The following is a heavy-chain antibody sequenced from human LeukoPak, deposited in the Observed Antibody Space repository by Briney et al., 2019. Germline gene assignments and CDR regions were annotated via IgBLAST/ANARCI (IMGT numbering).Heavy chain of an antibody. CDR3: ARGNPATPRFDP. CDR2: IYYSGST. CDR1: GGSISSSSYY. Sequence: SETLSLTCTVSGGSISSSSYYWGWIRQPPGKGLEWIGSIYYSGSTYYNPSLKSRVTISVDTSKNQFSLKLSSVTAADTAVYYCARGNPATPRFDPWGQGTLVTVSS. V-gene: IGHV4-39*07. D-gene: IGHD1-14*01. J-gene: IGHJ5*02.